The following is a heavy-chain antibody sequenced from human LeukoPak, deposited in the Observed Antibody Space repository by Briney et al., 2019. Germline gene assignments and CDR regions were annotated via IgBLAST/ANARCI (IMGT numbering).Heavy chain of an antibody. CDR3: ARDFAGGDGFDI. J-gene: IGHJ3*02. CDR1: GFTFSTYS. CDR2: ISSSISTM. Sequence: GGSLRLSCAASGFTFSTYSMNWVRQAPGKGLEWVSYISSSISTMYYADSVEGRFTISRDNAKTSLYLQMNSLRDEDTAIYYCARDFAGGDGFDIWGQGTLVTVSS. V-gene: IGHV3-48*02.